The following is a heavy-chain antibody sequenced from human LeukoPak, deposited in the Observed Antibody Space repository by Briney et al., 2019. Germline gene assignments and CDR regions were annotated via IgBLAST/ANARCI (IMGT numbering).Heavy chain of an antibody. J-gene: IGHJ5*02. V-gene: IGHV3-21*01. CDR3: ARDWKGDYYGSGSYHWFDP. CDR1: GFTFSSYN. CDR2: ISSSSSYI. Sequence: GGSLRLSCAASGFTFSSYNMNWVRQAPGKGLEWVSSISSSSSYIYYADSVKGRFTISRDNAKNSLYLQMNSLRAEDTAVYYCARDWKGDYYGSGSYHWFDPWGQGTLVTVSS. D-gene: IGHD3-10*01.